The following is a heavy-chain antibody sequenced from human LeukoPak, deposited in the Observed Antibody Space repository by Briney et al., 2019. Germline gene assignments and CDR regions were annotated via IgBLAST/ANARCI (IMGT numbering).Heavy chain of an antibody. V-gene: IGHV3-30*02. Sequence: GGSLRLSCAASGFSFSNFAMYWVRQAPGNGLEWVSFIRYDGSETQSAESVKGRFTTSRDNSKNTLYLQMTGLTVEDTAVCYCARDLETFGDFDLWGQGILVIVTS. CDR3: ARDLETFGDFDL. J-gene: IGHJ4*02. D-gene: IGHD3-3*01. CDR2: IRYDGSET. CDR1: GFSFSNFA.